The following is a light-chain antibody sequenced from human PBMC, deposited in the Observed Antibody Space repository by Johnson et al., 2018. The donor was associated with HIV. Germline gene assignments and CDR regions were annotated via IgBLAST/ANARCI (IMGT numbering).Light chain of an antibody. CDR2: ENN. CDR1: SSNIGNNY. J-gene: IGLJ1*01. Sequence: QSVLTQPPSVSAAPGQKVTSSCSGSSSNIGNNYVSWYQQLPGTAPKLLIYENNKRPSGIPDRFSGSKSGTSATLGITGLQTGDEADYYCGTCDSSLSVLFGTGTKVTVL. V-gene: IGLV1-51*02. CDR3: GTCDSSLSVL.